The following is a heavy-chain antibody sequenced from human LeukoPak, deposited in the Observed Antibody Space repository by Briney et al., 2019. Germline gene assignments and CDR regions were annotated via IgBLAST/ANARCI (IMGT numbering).Heavy chain of an antibody. CDR1: GFTFNIYG. J-gene: IGHJ4*02. CDR2: VSGWGGST. Sequence: GGSLRLSCAGSGFTFNIYGMSCVRQAPGKGLEWGSYVSGWGGSTYYADSVKGRLPISRDNSKDTLYLQMKSLRAEDTAVYYCAKPPHCDVSVCRFSARLWYFDYWGQGTLVTVSS. CDR3: AKPPHCDVSVCRFSARLWYFDY. V-gene: IGHV3-23*01. D-gene: IGHD2-21*01.